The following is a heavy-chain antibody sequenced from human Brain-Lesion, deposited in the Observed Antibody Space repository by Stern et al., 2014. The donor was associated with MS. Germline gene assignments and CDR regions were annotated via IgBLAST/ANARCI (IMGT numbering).Heavy chain of an antibody. J-gene: IGHJ5*02. Sequence: VQLVESGPEVKKPGSSGQVSCKASGGTFGTYPITWLRQAPGKGLEWKGRIIPIFGSPNYAQKFQGRVTITADRSTTTVYMKLSSLKSDDAAVYYCAKDGPALVTNWFDPWGRGTLVTVSS. CDR3: AKDGPALVTNWFDP. D-gene: IGHD5-18*01. CDR2: IIPIFGSP. CDR1: GGTFGTYP. V-gene: IGHV1-69*06.